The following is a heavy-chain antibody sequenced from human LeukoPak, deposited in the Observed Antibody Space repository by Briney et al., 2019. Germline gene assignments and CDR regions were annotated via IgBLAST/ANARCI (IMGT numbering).Heavy chain of an antibody. CDR1: GGTFNMYG. CDR2: MIPLLGTE. CDR3: VRDVFLGAVAGRRGDS. J-gene: IGHJ4*02. D-gene: IGHD6-19*01. V-gene: IGHV1-69*10. Sequence: GASVTVSFKAPGGTFNMYGISWVRQAPGQGLEWMGAMIPLLGTENYAQKFQGRVSITADKSTTTAYMELSSLISDDTAVYYCVRDVFLGAVAGRRGDSWGQGTLVTVSS.